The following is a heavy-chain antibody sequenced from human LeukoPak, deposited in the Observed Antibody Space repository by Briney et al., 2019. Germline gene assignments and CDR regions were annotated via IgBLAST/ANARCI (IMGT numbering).Heavy chain of an antibody. CDR1: GGTFSSYA. D-gene: IGHD1-26*01. Sequence: SVKVSCKASGGTFSSYAISWVRQAPGQGLEWMGGIIPIFGTANYAQKFQGRVTITADKSTSTAYMELSSLRSEDTAVYYCAREADSGSYPRSFDYWGQGTLVTVSS. CDR3: AREADSGSYPRSFDY. J-gene: IGHJ4*02. CDR2: IIPIFGTA. V-gene: IGHV1-69*06.